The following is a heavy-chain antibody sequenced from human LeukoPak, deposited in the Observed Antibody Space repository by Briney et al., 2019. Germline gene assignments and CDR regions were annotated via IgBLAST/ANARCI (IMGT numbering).Heavy chain of an antibody. J-gene: IGHJ3*02. CDR3: ARGRSGWTEDAFDI. V-gene: IGHV1-2*02. Sequence: GASVKVSCKASRYTFTGYYMHWVRQAPGQGLEWMGWINPNSGGTNYAQKFQGRVTMTRDTSISTAYMELSRLRSDDTAVYYCARGRSGWTEDAFDIWGQGTMVTVSS. CDR1: RYTFTGYY. CDR2: INPNSGGT. D-gene: IGHD6-19*01.